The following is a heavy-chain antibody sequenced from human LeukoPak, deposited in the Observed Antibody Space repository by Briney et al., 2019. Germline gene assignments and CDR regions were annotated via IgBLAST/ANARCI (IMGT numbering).Heavy chain of an antibody. V-gene: IGHV3-11*01. J-gene: IGHJ4*02. CDR2: ISSSGSTI. D-gene: IGHD5-18*01. CDR3: AKVRLGIQLWSDVDY. Sequence: GGSLRLSCAASGFTFSDYYMSWIRQAPGKGLEWVSYISSSGSTIYYADSVKGRFTISRDNAKNALYLQMNSLRAEDTAVYYRAKVRLGIQLWSDVDYWGQGTLVTVSS. CDR1: GFTFSDYY.